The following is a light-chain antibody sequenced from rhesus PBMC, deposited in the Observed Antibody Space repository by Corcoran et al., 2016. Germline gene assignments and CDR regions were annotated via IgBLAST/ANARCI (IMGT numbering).Light chain of an antibody. CDR1: SSDIGCYNY. V-gene: IGLV2-32*01. CDR3: CSYAGSYTYI. Sequence: QAALTQPRSVSGSSGQSVTISCTGTSSDIGCYNYVSWYQQHPGTAPQLMIYEVNKRPSGVSDRFSGSKSDNTASLTISGLQAEDEAEYYCCSYAGSYTYIFGAGTRLTVL. J-gene: IGLJ1*01. CDR2: EVN.